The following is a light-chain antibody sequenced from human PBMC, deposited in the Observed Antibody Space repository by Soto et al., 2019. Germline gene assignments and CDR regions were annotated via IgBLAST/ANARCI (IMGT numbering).Light chain of an antibody. CDR3: CSYAGSYTDV. CDR1: SSDVGGYKY. V-gene: IGLV2-11*01. Sequence: QSVLTQPRSVSGSPGQSVTISCTGTSSDVGGYKYVSWYQQHPGKAPKLIIYEVSKWPSGVPDRFYGSRSGNTASLTISGLQAEDEADYYCCSYAGSYTDVFGSGTKLTVL. CDR2: EVS. J-gene: IGLJ1*01.